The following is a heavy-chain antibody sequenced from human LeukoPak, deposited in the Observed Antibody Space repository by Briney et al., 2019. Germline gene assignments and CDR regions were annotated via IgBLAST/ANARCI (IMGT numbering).Heavy chain of an antibody. CDR1: GGSISSHY. V-gene: IGHV4-4*07. CDR3: ARDPISHPFDY. Sequence: SETLSLTCTVSGGSISSHYWSWIRQPPGKGLEWIGRIYTSGSTNYNPSLKSRVTMSVDTSKNQFSLKLSSVTAADTAVYYCARDPISHPFDYWGQGTLVTVSS. CDR2: IYTSGST. J-gene: IGHJ4*02.